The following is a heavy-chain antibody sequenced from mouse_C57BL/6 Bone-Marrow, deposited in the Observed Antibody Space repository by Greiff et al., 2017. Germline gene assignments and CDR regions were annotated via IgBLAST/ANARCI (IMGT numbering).Heavy chain of an antibody. Sequence: VKLMESGAELARPGASVKLSCKASGYTFTSYGISWVKQRTGQGLEWIGEIYPRSGNTYYTEKFKGKATLTADNSSSTAYRELSRLTSDDSAVYYCARGAYYRNYVGGAMDYWGQGTSVTVSS. D-gene: IGHD2-5*01. V-gene: IGHV1-81*01. CDR3: ARGAYYRNYVGGAMDY. CDR1: GYTFTSYG. J-gene: IGHJ4*01. CDR2: IYPRSGNT.